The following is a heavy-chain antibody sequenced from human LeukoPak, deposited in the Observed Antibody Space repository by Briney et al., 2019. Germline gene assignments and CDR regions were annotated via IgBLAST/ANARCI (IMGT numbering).Heavy chain of an antibody. J-gene: IGHJ6*02. CDR1: GGSISSGGYS. V-gene: IGHV4-30-2*01. Sequence: PSQTLSLTCAVSGGSISSGGYSWSWIRQPPGKGLEWIGYIYHSGSTYYNPSLKSRVTISVDRSKNQFSLKLSSVTAADTAVYYCARFDYTYGIDVWGQGTTVTVSS. D-gene: IGHD4-11*01. CDR3: ARFDYTYGIDV. CDR2: IYHSGST.